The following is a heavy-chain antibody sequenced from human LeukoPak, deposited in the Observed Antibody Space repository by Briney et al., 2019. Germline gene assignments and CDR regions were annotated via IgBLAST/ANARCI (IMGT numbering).Heavy chain of an antibody. CDR3: ARGSNYYYDVTADYPRY. J-gene: IGHJ4*02. Sequence: ASVKVSCKTSGYTFTTYYIHWVRQAPGQGLEWLGIINPSGGTTTYAQKFQGRVTMTRDTSTSTVYMELNTLRSEDTAVCYCARGSNYYYDVTADYPRYWGQGTLVTVSS. D-gene: IGHD3-22*01. CDR2: INPSGGTT. CDR1: GYTFTTYY. V-gene: IGHV1-46*01.